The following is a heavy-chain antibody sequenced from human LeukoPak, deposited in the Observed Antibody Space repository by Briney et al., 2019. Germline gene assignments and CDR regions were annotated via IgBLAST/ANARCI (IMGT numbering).Heavy chain of an antibody. CDR1: GYSFTSYW. D-gene: IGHD3-16*01. V-gene: IGHV5-51*01. J-gene: IGHJ4*02. Sequence: GESLNISWRGSGYSFTSYWIAWVRQMPGKGLEWMGIIFPRDSDARYSPSFQGQVTISADKSINTAYLQWSSLKASDTAMYYCARQLGYYDHWGQGTLVTVSS. CDR2: IFPRDSDA. CDR3: ARQLGYYDH.